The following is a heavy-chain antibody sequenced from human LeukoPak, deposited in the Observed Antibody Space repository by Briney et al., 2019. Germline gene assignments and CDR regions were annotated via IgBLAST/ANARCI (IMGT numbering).Heavy chain of an antibody. Sequence: ASVKVSCKASGYTFTTYGINWVRQAPGQGLEWMGWISTYDGSTKYAQKFRDRVTMMRDTSTSTAYMELSSLRSEDTAVYYCARVPQDWFDPWGQGTLVTVSS. CDR3: ARVPQDWFDP. CDR2: ISTYDGST. J-gene: IGHJ5*02. CDR1: GYTFTTYG. V-gene: IGHV1-18*01.